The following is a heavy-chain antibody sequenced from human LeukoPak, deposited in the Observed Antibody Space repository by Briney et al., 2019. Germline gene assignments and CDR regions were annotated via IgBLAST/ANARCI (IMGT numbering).Heavy chain of an antibody. J-gene: IGHJ5*02. CDR3: ARGRRRGGFDP. CDR2: IYYSGST. V-gene: IGHV4-39*07. CDR1: GGSISSSSYY. Sequence: SETLSLTCTVSGGSISSSSYYWGWIRQPPGKGLEWIGSIYYSGSTYYNPSLKSRVTISVDTSKNQFSLKLSSVTAADTAVYYCARGRRRGGFDPWGQGTLVTVSS.